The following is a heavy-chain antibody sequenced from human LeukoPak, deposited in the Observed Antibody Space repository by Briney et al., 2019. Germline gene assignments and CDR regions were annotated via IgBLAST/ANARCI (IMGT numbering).Heavy chain of an antibody. Sequence: GASVKVSCKASGYTFTSYDINWVRQATGQGLEWMGWMNPNSGNTGYAQKFQDRVTMTRNTSISTAYMELSSLRSEDTAVYYCARGNTRRSIAARKPYYFDYWGQGTLVTVSS. CDR2: MNPNSGNT. J-gene: IGHJ4*02. D-gene: IGHD6-6*01. CDR3: ARGNTRRSIAARKPYYFDY. CDR1: GYTFTSYD. V-gene: IGHV1-8*01.